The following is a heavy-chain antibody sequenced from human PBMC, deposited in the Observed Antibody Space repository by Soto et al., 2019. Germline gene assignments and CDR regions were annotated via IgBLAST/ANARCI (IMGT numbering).Heavy chain of an antibody. D-gene: IGHD4-17*01. Sequence: QVQLQESGPGLVKTSQTLSLTCTVSGGSISSDAYYWSWIRQHPGKGLEWLGYIYFSGTANYNPSLRSRITLSIDTSKNQFSVRLSSVTAADTAVYYCARDDYVANSGAIDIWGQGTMVTVSS. V-gene: IGHV4-31*03. CDR2: IYFSGTA. CDR3: ARDDYVANSGAIDI. J-gene: IGHJ3*02. CDR1: GGSISSDAYY.